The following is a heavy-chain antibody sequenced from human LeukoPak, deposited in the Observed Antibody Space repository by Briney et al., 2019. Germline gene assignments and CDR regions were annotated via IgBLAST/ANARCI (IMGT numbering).Heavy chain of an antibody. J-gene: IGHJ4*02. Sequence: PGSSLRLSCAASGFTFNKHAMHWVLQAPGKGLEWVAVIWHDGSKQYYADTVKGRVTISRDNAKNMLYVQMTSLRVEDTAVYYCARLGIITAAGSNDYWGQGTLVTVSS. D-gene: IGHD6-13*01. CDR3: ARLGIITAAGSNDY. CDR1: GFTFNKHA. V-gene: IGHV3-33*01. CDR2: IWHDGSKQ.